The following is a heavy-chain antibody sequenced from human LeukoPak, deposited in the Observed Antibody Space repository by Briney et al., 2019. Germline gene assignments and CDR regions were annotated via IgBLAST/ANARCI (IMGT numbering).Heavy chain of an antibody. CDR2: IYYSGST. CDR1: GGSISSSSYY. V-gene: IGHV4-39*07. Sequence: SETLSLTCTVSGGSISSSSYYWGWIRQPPGKGLEWIGSIYYSGSTYYNPSLKSRVTISVDTSKNQFSLKLSSVTAADTAVYSCARSSTYADFGRAYFDYWGQGTLVTVSS. CDR3: ARSSTYADFGRAYFDY. D-gene: IGHD3-10*01. J-gene: IGHJ4*02.